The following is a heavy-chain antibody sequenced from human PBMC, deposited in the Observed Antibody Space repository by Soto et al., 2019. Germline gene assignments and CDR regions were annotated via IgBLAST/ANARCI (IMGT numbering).Heavy chain of an antibody. CDR3: ARDPRAEDYYDSSGTRPDNWFDP. CDR2: ISAYNGNT. CDR1: GYPFTSYG. J-gene: IGHJ5*02. D-gene: IGHD3-22*01. V-gene: IGHV1-18*01. Sequence: QVQLVQSGAEVKKPGASVKVSCKASGYPFTSYGISWVRQAPGQGLEWMGWISAYNGNTNYAQKLQGRVTMTTDTSTSTAYMELRSLRSDDTAVYYCARDPRAEDYYDSSGTRPDNWFDPWGQGTLVTVSS.